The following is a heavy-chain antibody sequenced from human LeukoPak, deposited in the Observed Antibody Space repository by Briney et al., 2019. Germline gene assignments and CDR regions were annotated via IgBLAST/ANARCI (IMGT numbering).Heavy chain of an antibody. CDR1: GYTFTSYA. V-gene: IGHV1-3*01. J-gene: IGHJ4*02. Sequence: ASVKVSCKASGYTFTSYAMHWVRQAPGQRLEWMGWINAGNDNTAYSQKFQGRVIITRDTSASTAYMELNSLGSEDTAVYYCARGATCGGDCYCFDYWGQGTLVTVSS. D-gene: IGHD2-21*02. CDR3: ARGATCGGDCYCFDY. CDR2: INAGNDNT.